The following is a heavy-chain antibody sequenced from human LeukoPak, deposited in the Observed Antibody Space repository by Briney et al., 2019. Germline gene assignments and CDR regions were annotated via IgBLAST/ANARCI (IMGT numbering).Heavy chain of an antibody. Sequence: SETLSLTCAVYGGSFSGYYWSWIRQPPGKGLEWIGEINHSGSTNYNPSLKSRVTISVDTSKNQFSLKVSSVTAADTAVYFCATNRVGTYDRPFDIWGQGTMVTVSS. CDR2: INHSGST. D-gene: IGHD1-26*01. CDR1: GGSFSGYY. J-gene: IGHJ3*02. CDR3: ATNRVGTYDRPFDI. V-gene: IGHV4-34*01.